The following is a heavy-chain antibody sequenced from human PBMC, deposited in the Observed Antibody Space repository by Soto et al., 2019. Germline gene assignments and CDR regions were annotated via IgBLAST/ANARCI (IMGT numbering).Heavy chain of an antibody. J-gene: IGHJ5*02. CDR1: GGSVSYGFNY. CDR2: IDYSGTA. CDR3: ARGVGQWLVNWFDP. D-gene: IGHD6-19*01. Sequence: QVQLQESGPGLVKPSETLSLTCTVSGGSVSYGFNYWSWIRQPPGKGLEWIGCIDYSGTANYNPSLRRRVSISLDTSKNQFSLKLTSVTAADTAVYYCARGVGQWLVNWFDPWGQGTLVTVSS. V-gene: IGHV4-61*01.